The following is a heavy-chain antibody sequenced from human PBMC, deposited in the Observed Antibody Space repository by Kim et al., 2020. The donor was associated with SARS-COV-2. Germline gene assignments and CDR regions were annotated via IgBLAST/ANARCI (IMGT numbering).Heavy chain of an antibody. CDR3: AKVSVVPAANGIFDY. D-gene: IGHD2-2*01. CDR2: ISGSGGST. J-gene: IGHJ4*02. Sequence: GGSLRLSCAASGFTFSRYAMSWVRQAPGKGLEWVSVISGSGGSTYYADSVKGRFTISRDNSKNTLYLQMNSLRAEDTAEYYCAKVSVVPAANGIFDYWGQGTLVTVSS. V-gene: IGHV3-23*01. CDR1: GFTFSRYA.